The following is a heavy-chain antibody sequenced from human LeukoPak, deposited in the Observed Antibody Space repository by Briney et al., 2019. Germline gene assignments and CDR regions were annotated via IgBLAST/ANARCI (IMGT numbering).Heavy chain of an antibody. CDR1: GFTFGDYA. CDR2: IRSKTYDGTT. CDR3: TRDNFKPSAHSLDY. Sequence: GGSLRLSCTASGFTFGDYAMSWVRQAPGKGLEWVGFIRSKTYDGTTEYAASVKGRFTISRDDSKSIAYLQMNSLKTEDTAVYYCTRDNFKPSAHSLDYWGQGTLVTVSS. J-gene: IGHJ4*02. D-gene: IGHD1-14*01. V-gene: IGHV3-49*04.